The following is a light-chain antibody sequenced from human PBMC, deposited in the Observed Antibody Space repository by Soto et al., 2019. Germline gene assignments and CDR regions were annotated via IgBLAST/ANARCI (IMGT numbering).Light chain of an antibody. CDR2: GSS. CDR3: HQHGISPFT. J-gene: IGKJ3*01. Sequence: EVVLTQSPGTLYLSPGERATLSCRASQSVSSSYFAWYQHKAGQAPRLRIYGSSGRATGIPDRFSGGGSGTDFTRTISRLEAEDYAVYYCHQHGISPFTFGPGTKVDI. CDR1: QSVSSSY. V-gene: IGKV3-20*01.